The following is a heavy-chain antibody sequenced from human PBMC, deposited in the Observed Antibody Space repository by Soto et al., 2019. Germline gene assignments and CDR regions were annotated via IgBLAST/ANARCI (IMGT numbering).Heavy chain of an antibody. Sequence: QVQLQESGPGLVKPSQTLSLTCTVSGGSITSSGYYWSWIRQHPGEGLEWIGFTSNSGGTSYNPSLKSRVTISVDTSSNQFSLTLKSVTAADTAVYYCARGGGSTKVDYWGQGTLVTVSP. CDR1: GGSITSSGYY. CDR2: TSNSGGT. J-gene: IGHJ4*02. V-gene: IGHV4-31*03. D-gene: IGHD2-2*01. CDR3: ARGGGSTKVDY.